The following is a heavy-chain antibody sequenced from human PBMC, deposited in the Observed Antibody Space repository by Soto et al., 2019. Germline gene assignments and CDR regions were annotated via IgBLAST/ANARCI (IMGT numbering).Heavy chain of an antibody. J-gene: IGHJ6*02. CDR1: GDTFGSYA. D-gene: IGHD3-10*01. CDR2: IIPFIRAS. CDR3: ARNLRYFGSGSIFRGMDV. Sequence: QVLLVQSGAEVKKPGSSVKVSCKTSGDTFGSYAISWVRQAPGQGLEWMGGIIPFIRASNYAQKFQGRVTITADESTTTVHMDLSSLRFEDTAVYYCARNLRYFGSGSIFRGMDVWGQGTTVTVSS. V-gene: IGHV1-69*01.